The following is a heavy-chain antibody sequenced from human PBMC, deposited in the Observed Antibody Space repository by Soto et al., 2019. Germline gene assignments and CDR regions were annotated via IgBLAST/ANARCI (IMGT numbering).Heavy chain of an antibody. CDR2: ISSSSSSI. CDR3: SFFYFQAPDGIRCLCTVSAFLLTRSSDL. V-gene: IGHV3-21*01. J-gene: IGHJ2*01. D-gene: IGHD3-3*01. Sequence: PGTGPEWVSSISSSSSSIYYADSVTGRFTISRDNAKNSLYLQMNSLRAEDTAVYYCSFFYFQAPDGIRCLCTVSAFLLTRSSDL.